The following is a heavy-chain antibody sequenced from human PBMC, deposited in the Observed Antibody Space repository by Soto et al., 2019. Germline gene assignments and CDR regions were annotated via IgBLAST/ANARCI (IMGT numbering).Heavy chain of an antibody. J-gene: IGHJ4*02. Sequence: PSETLSLTCTVSGGSISSQYWNWMRQPPGKGLEWIGYIYSTGVTNYNPSLKSRVTMSVDTSKNQFSLNLSSVTAADTAVYYCARLHVWTGYPVDYWGQGTLVTVPQ. CDR2: IYSTGVT. CDR3: ARLHVWTGYPVDY. V-gene: IGHV4-59*08. D-gene: IGHD3-3*02. CDR1: GGSISSQY.